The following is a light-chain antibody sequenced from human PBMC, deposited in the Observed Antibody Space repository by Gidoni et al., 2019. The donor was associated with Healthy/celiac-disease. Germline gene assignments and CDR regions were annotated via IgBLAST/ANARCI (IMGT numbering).Light chain of an antibody. CDR1: QSISSY. J-gene: IGKJ3*01. CDR3: QQSYSTPPFT. Sequence: RVTITCRARQSISSYLKWYQQKPGKAPKLLIYAASSLQSGVPSKFSGSGSGTDFTLTISRLQPADFATYYCQQSYSTPPFTFGPGTKVDIK. V-gene: IGKV1-39*01. CDR2: AAS.